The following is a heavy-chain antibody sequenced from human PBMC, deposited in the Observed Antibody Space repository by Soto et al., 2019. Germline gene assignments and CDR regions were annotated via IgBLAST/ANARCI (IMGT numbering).Heavy chain of an antibody. CDR1: GFIFSDYY. J-gene: IGHJ5*01. D-gene: IGHD3-16*01. CDR2: ISSSGRII. CDR3: ARGNRGFGFWFDS. Sequence: PGGSLRLSCAASGFIFSDYYMTWIRQAPGKGLEWVSHISSSGRIISYADSVKGRFTISRDNANNSLYLHMDSLRADDTAVYYCARGNRGFGFWFDSWGQGTPVTVYS. V-gene: IGHV3-11*01.